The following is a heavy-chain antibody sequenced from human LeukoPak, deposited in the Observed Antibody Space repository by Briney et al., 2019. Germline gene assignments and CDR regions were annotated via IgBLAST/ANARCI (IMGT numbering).Heavy chain of an antibody. CDR2: INPNSGGT. CDR3: ARGDGYNYYYMDV. D-gene: IGHD2-21*01. Sequence: ASVKVSCKASGYTFTGYYMRWVRQAPGQGLEWMGWINPNSGGTNYAQKFQGRVTMTRDTSISTAYMELSRLRSDDTAVYYCARGDGYNYYYMDVWGKGTTVTISS. CDR1: GYTFTGYY. V-gene: IGHV1-2*02. J-gene: IGHJ6*03.